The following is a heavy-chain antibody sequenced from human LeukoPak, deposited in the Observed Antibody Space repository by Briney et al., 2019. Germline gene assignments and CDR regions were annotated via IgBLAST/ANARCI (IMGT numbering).Heavy chain of an antibody. J-gene: IGHJ6*03. CDR1: GGSISSSSYY. CDR2: IYYSGST. CDR3: ARNLEVVVAAIVGEGYYYYYMDV. Sequence: PSETLSLTCTVSGGSISSSSYYWGWNRQPPGKGLEWIGSIYYSGSTYYNPSLKSRVTISVDTSKNQFSLKLSSVTAADTAVYYCARNLEVVVAAIVGEGYYYYYMDVWGKGTTVTVSS. D-gene: IGHD2-15*01. V-gene: IGHV4-39*07.